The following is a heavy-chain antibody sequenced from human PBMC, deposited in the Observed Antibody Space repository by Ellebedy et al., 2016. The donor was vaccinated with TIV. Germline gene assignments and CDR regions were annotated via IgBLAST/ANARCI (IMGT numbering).Heavy chain of an antibody. CDR3: AKVDDIVANIDAFDI. CDR2: ITDGGTNR. Sequence: PGGSLRLSCAASGFTFYTYAMHWVRQAPGKGLQWVAFITDGGTNRYYADSVQGRFTISRDNSENTLYLQMNSLRAEDTAVSYCAKVDDIVANIDAFDIWGRGTMVTVSS. CDR1: GFTFYTYA. D-gene: IGHD5-12*01. V-gene: IGHV3-30*02. J-gene: IGHJ3*02.